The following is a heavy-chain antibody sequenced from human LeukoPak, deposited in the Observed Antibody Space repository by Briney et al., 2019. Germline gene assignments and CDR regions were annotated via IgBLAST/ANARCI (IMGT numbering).Heavy chain of an antibody. J-gene: IGHJ4*02. V-gene: IGHV3-33*01. CDR1: GVAFDSHG. Sequence: PGGSLRLSCAASGVAFDSHGMHWVRQAPGKGLEWVAVIWYDGSNKDYADSVKGRFTISRDNSKNTLYLQTNSLRAEDTAVYYCARARNNYDSSGFSALDYWGQGTLVTVSS. D-gene: IGHD3-22*01. CDR2: IWYDGSNK. CDR3: ARARNNYDSSGFSALDY.